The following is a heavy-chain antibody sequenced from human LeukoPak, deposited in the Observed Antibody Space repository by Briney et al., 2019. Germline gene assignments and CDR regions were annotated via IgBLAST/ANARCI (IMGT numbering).Heavy chain of an antibody. CDR3: ARLRGYSYGYAEGIDY. V-gene: IGHV4-59*11. J-gene: IGHJ4*02. CDR2: IYYSGST. D-gene: IGHD5-18*01. Sequence: SETLSLTCTVSGGSISSHYWSWIRQPPGQGLEWIGYIYYSGSTNYNPSLKSRVTISVDTSKNQFSLKLSSVTAADTAVYYCARLRGYSYGYAEGIDYWGQGTLVTVSS. CDR1: GGSISSHY.